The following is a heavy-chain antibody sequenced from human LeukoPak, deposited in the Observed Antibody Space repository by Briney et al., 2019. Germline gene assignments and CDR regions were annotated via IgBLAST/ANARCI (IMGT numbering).Heavy chain of an antibody. D-gene: IGHD3-16*02. CDR2: TNHSGST. CDR3: ARHRSADYVWGSYRNPFDY. J-gene: IGHJ4*02. V-gene: IGHV4-34*01. Sequence: SETLSLTCAVYGGSFSGYYWSWIRQPPGKGLEWIGETNHSGSTNYNPSLKSRVTISVDTSKNQFSLKLSSVTAADTAVYYCARHRSADYVWGSYRNPFDYWGQGTLVTVSS. CDR1: GGSFSGYY.